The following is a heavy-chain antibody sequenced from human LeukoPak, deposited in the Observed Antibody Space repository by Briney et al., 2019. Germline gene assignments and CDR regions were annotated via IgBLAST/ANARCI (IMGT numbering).Heavy chain of an antibody. V-gene: IGHV3-73*01. J-gene: IGHJ6*02. Sequence: GGSLKLSCAASGFTFSGSAMHWVRQASGKGLEWVGRIRSKANSYATAYAASVKGRFTISRDDSKNTAYLQMNSLRAEDTAVYYCAKAFWGTYYYDSSGYPQAPNYYYYGMDVWGQGTTVTVSS. CDR2: IRSKANSYAT. D-gene: IGHD3-22*01. CDR3: AKAFWGTYYYDSSGYPQAPNYYYYGMDV. CDR1: GFTFSGSA.